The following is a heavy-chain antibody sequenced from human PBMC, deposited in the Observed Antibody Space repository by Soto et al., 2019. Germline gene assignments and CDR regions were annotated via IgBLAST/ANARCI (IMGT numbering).Heavy chain of an antibody. CDR3: AKELSGGYYNPNYYYYYGMDV. D-gene: IGHD3-9*01. J-gene: IGHJ6*02. Sequence: GGSLRLSCAASGFTFSSYAISWVRQAPGKGLEWVSAISGSGGSTYYADSVKGRFTISRDNSKNTLYLQMNSLRAEDTAVYYCAKELSGGYYNPNYYYYYGMDVWGQGTTVTVSS. CDR2: ISGSGGST. V-gene: IGHV3-23*01. CDR1: GFTFSSYA.